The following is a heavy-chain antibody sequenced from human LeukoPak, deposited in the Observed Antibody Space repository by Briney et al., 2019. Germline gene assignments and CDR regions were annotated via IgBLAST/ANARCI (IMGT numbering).Heavy chain of an antibody. D-gene: IGHD3-10*01. CDR1: GFTFSSYA. CDR2: ISGSGGST. Sequence: PGGSLRLSCAASGFTFSSYAMSWVRQAPGKGLEWVSAISGSGGSTYYADSVKGRFTISRDNAKNSLYLQMNSLRAEDTAVYHCARDRDYYGSGSPDYFDYWGQGTLVTVSS. V-gene: IGHV3-23*01. J-gene: IGHJ4*02. CDR3: ARDRDYYGSGSPDYFDY.